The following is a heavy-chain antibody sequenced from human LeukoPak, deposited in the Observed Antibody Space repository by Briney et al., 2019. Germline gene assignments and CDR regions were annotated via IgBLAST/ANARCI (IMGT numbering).Heavy chain of an antibody. CDR1: GFTFSSYS. Sequence: GGSLRLSCAASGFTFSSYSMNWVRQAPGKGLEWVSSISSSSSYMYYADSVKGRFTISRDNAKNSLYLQMNSLRAEDTAVYYCARGTAVDYWGQGTLVTVSS. J-gene: IGHJ4*02. V-gene: IGHV3-21*01. CDR3: ARGTAVDY. CDR2: ISSSSSYM. D-gene: IGHD1-1*01.